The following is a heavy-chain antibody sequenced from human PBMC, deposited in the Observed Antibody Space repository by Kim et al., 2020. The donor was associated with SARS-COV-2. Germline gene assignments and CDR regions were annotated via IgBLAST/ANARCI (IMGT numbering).Heavy chain of an antibody. CDR2: IIPIFGTA. CDR1: GGTFSSYA. D-gene: IGHD5-12*01. Sequence: SVKVSCKASGGTFSSYAISWVRQAPGQGLEWMGGIIPIFGTANYAQKFQGRVTITADESTSTAYMELSSLRSEDTAVYYCARGGNIVVTQSYFDYWGQGTLVTVSS. CDR3: ARGGNIVVTQSYFDY. V-gene: IGHV1-69*13. J-gene: IGHJ4*02.